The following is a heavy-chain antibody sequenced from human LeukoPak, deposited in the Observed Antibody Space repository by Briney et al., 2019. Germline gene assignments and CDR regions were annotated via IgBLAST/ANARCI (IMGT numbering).Heavy chain of an antibody. D-gene: IGHD3-22*01. CDR2: ITAIFRTT. J-gene: IGHJ4*02. Sequence: GASVKVSCKPSGGTFNSYAISWVRQAPGQGLEWMGGITAIFRTTNYAQKFQGRVTITADESMSTIYMELSSLRSGDTAVYYCARHSGYHSTMYLDYWGQGKLVTVSS. CDR3: ARHSGYHSTMYLDY. V-gene: IGHV1-69*13. CDR1: GGTFNSYA.